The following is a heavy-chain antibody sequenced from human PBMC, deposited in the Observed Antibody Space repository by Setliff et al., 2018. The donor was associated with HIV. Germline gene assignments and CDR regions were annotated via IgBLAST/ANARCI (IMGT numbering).Heavy chain of an antibody. CDR1: GYTFSGYY. D-gene: IGHD2-2*01. V-gene: IGHV1-2*06. CDR2: INPKSGGT. CDR3: ARDHPYFCSSTSCSFLDY. J-gene: IGHJ4*02. Sequence: GASVKVSCKAVGYTFSGYYLHWVRQAPGQGLEWMGRINPKSGGTQYSQKFQGRVTMARDVSINTVYMELSSLRSDDTAVYYCARDHPYFCSSTSCSFLDYWGQGTLVTVSS.